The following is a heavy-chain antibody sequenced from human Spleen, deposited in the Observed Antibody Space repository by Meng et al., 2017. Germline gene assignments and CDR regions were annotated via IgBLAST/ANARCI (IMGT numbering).Heavy chain of an antibody. Sequence: ASVKVSCKASGYTFTGYYMHWVRQAPGQGLEWMGRINPNSGGTNYAQKFQGRVTMTRDTSISTAYMELSRLRSDDTAVYYCARALKLTYCSGGSCYSGYYGMDVWGQGTTVTVSS. J-gene: IGHJ6*02. CDR2: INPNSGGT. V-gene: IGHV1-2*06. CDR1: GYTFTGYY. CDR3: ARALKLTYCSGGSCYSGYYGMDV. D-gene: IGHD2-15*01.